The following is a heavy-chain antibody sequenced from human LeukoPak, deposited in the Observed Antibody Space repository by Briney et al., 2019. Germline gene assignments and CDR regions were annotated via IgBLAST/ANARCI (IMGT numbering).Heavy chain of an antibody. J-gene: IGHJ6*03. Sequence: ASVKVSCKASGYTFTSYGISWVRQAPGQGLEWMGWISAYNGNTNYAQKLQGRVTMTTDTSTSTAYMELRSLRSDDTAVYYCARVPYFLLQSSHYMDVWGKGTTVTVSS. D-gene: IGHD2/OR15-2a*01. CDR2: ISAYNGNT. CDR3: ARVPYFLLQSSHYMDV. V-gene: IGHV1-18*01. CDR1: GYTFTSYG.